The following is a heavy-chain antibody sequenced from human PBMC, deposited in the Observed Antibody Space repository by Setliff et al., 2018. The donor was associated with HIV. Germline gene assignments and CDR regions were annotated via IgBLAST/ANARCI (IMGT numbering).Heavy chain of an antibody. CDR3: AKKKTEDYDLSGDYYSYYFDY. J-gene: IGHJ4*02. D-gene: IGHD3-22*01. V-gene: IGHV1-8*01. CDR2: MNPNSGNT. CDR1: GYTFTSYD. Sequence: ASVKVSCKASGYTFTSYDINWVRQATGQGLEWMGWMNPNSGNTGYAQKFQGRVTMTRNTSISTAYMELSSLRSEDTAVYYCAKKKTEDYDLSGDYYSYYFDYWGQGTLVTVSS.